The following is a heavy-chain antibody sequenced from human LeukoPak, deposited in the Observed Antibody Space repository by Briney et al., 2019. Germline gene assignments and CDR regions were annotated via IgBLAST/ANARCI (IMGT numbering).Heavy chain of an antibody. Sequence: GGSLRLSSVLSGVIFRNFAMSSVREAPGKGLEWGSAITGSGDTTSYTDSVKGRFTISRDNSINTLYVEMNALRAEDTAVYYCARWGDYDILTGYYVPDFWGQETLVTVSS. D-gene: IGHD3-9*01. CDR2: ITGSGDTT. CDR1: GVIFRNFA. CDR3: ARWGDYDILTGYYVPDF. V-gene: IGHV3-23*01. J-gene: IGHJ4*02.